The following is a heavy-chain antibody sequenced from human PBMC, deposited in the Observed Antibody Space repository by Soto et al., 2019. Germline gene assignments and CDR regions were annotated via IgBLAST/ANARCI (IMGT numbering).Heavy chain of an antibody. CDR1: GFTFSNAW. CDR2: IKSKTDGGTT. D-gene: IGHD3-10*01. Sequence: GGSLRLSCSASGFTFSNAWMSWFRQAPGKGLEWVGRIKSKTDGGTTDYAAPVKGRFTISRDDSKNTLYLQMNSMKTEDTAVYYCTTAVYGSGSYYNWVDYWGQGTLVTVSS. J-gene: IGHJ4*02. V-gene: IGHV3-15*01. CDR3: TTAVYGSGSYYNWVDY.